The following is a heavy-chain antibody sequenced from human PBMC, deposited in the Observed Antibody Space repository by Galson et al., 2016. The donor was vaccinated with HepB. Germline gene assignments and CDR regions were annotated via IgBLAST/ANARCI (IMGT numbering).Heavy chain of an antibody. Sequence: SLRLSCAASGFSFRNYGMHWVRQAPGKGLDWVSAISDDGTNKYYADSVKGRFTISRDNSKNTLSLQMNSLRAEDTAVYYCVGGKEYFQHWGQGTLVTVSS. D-gene: IGHD1-1*01. CDR3: VGGKEYFQH. V-gene: IGHV3-30*03. CDR1: GFSFRNYG. CDR2: ISDDGTNK. J-gene: IGHJ1*01.